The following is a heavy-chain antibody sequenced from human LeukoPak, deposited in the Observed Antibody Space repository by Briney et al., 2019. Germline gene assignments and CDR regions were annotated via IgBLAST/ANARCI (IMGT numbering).Heavy chain of an antibody. CDR1: GFTFDDYA. Sequence: GGSLRLSCAASGFTFDDYAMHWVRQAPGKGLEWVSLITGDGGGTYYADSVKGRFSISRDNSKNSLYLQMNSLKTEDTALYFCANRGLVATYVFDFWGQGTMVTVSS. D-gene: IGHD5-12*01. V-gene: IGHV3-43*02. J-gene: IGHJ3*01. CDR2: ITGDGGGT. CDR3: ANRGLVATYVFDF.